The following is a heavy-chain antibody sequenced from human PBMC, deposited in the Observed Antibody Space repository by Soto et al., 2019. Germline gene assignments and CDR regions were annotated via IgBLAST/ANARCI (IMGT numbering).Heavy chain of an antibody. CDR3: ARGEFDYYYMDV. J-gene: IGHJ6*03. V-gene: IGHV1-8*01. D-gene: IGHD3-10*01. CDR2: MNPNSGNT. Sequence: ASVKVSCKASGYTFTSYDINWVRQATGQGLEWMGWMNPNSGNTGYAQKFQGRVTMTRNTSISTAYMELSSLRSEDTAVYYCARGEFDYYYMDVWGKGTTVTVSS. CDR1: GYTFTSYD.